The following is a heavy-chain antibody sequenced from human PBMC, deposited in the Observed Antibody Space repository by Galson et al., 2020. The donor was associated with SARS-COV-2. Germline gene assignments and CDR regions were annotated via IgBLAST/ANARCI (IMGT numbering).Heavy chain of an antibody. Sequence: GGYYWSWIRQHPGKGLEWIGYIYYSGSTYYNPSLKSRVTISVDTSKNQFSLKLSSVTAADTAVYYCASGAYGDYSAGWFNPWGQGTLVTVSS. D-gene: IGHD4-17*01. CDR2: IYYSGST. CDR1: GGYY. CDR3: ASGAYGDYSAGWFNP. V-gene: IGHV4-31*02. J-gene: IGHJ5*02.